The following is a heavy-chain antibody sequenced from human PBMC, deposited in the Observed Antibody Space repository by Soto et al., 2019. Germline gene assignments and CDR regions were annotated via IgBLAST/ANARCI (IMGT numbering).Heavy chain of an antibody. CDR2: INSEGTGI. D-gene: IGHD6-13*01. CDR3: ARHSTNKSWYYGWFDP. Sequence: PGGSLRLSCAASGFTFSSYWMHWVRQAPGKGLVWVSRINSEGTGITYADSVKGRFTISRDNAKNTLYLQMNSLRVDDTAVYYCARHSTNKSWYYGWFDPWGHGTLVTVSS. V-gene: IGHV3-74*03. CDR1: GFTFSSYW. J-gene: IGHJ5*02.